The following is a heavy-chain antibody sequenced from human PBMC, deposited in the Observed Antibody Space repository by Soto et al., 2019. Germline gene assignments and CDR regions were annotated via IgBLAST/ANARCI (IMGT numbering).Heavy chain of an antibody. CDR1: GFTFSSYA. Sequence: PGGSLRLSCAASGFTFSSYAMSWVRQAPGKGLEWVSAISGSGGSTYYADSVKGRFTISRDNSKNTLYLQMNSLRAEDTAVYYCASGDPYYDILTGYCPSNWFDPRGQGTLVTVSS. D-gene: IGHD3-9*01. J-gene: IGHJ5*02. CDR3: ASGDPYYDILTGYCPSNWFDP. CDR2: ISGSGGST. V-gene: IGHV3-23*01.